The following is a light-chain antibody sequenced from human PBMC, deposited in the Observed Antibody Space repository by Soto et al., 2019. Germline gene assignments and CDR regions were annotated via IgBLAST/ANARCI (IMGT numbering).Light chain of an antibody. V-gene: IGKV1-13*02. CDR3: PQFNTYPRT. J-gene: IGKJ3*01. Sequence: AIQLTQSPSSLSASVGDRVTITCRESQDISSELAWYQHQAGKAPKSLIFGASSLESGVPSRFSGSGSGTDFTLTISSLQPEDFATYYCPQFNTYPRTFGPGNKVDVK. CDR2: GAS. CDR1: QDISSE.